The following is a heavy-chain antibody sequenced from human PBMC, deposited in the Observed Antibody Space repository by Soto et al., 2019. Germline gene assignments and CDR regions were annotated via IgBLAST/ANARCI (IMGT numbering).Heavy chain of an antibody. D-gene: IGHD2-15*01. CDR1: GFTVSSNY. CDR2: VYSGGST. CDR3: ARDGRYCSGGGCYYYYYYMDP. Sequence: EVQLVESGGGLVQPGGSLRLSCAASGFTVSSNYMSWVRQAPGKGLEWVSLVYSGGSTYYADSVKGRFTISRDNSKNTLYFKRKSLRAEDTAVYYCARDGRYCSGGGCYYYYYYMDPGGQGPTVTVSS. V-gene: IGHV3-66*01. J-gene: IGHJ6*03.